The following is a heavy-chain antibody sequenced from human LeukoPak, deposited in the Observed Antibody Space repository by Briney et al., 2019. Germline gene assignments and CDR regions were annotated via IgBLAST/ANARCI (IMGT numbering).Heavy chain of an antibody. Sequence: PGGSLRLSCTASGFIITGNAMSWVRQAPGKGLEWVSVIYSGGSTYYADSVKGRFTISRDNSKNTLYLQMNSLRAEDTAVYYCARVAYYGGNKMGAFDIWGQGTMVTVSS. CDR2: IYSGGST. CDR1: GFIITGNA. J-gene: IGHJ3*02. D-gene: IGHD4-23*01. CDR3: ARVAYYGGNKMGAFDI. V-gene: IGHV3-53*01.